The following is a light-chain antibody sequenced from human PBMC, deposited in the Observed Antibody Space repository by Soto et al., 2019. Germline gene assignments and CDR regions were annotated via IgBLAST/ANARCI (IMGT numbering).Light chain of an antibody. CDR3: QQRNNWPYT. V-gene: IGKV3-11*01. Sequence: EIVLTQSPATLSLSPGERANLLCRARQSARRYFAWFQQKPGQAPRLLIHDASSRATGIPARFSGSGSGTEYTLTISSLEPEDCAVYYCQQRNNWPYTFGQGTKLEIK. CDR2: DAS. J-gene: IGKJ2*01. CDR1: QSARRY.